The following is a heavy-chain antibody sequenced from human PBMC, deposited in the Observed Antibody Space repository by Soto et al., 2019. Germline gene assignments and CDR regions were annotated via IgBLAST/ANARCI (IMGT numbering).Heavy chain of an antibody. CDR3: AKDPVGLYPRDYYYGMDV. V-gene: IGHV3-23*01. J-gene: IGHJ6*02. CDR2: ISRSGGST. Sequence: PGGALRLSCAASGFTFSSYAMSWVRQAPGKGLEWVSAISRSGGSTYYADSVKGRFTISRDNSKNTLYLQMNSLRAEDTAVYYCAKDPVGLYPRDYYYGMDVWGQGTTVTVSS. D-gene: IGHD2-8*01. CDR1: GFTFSSYA.